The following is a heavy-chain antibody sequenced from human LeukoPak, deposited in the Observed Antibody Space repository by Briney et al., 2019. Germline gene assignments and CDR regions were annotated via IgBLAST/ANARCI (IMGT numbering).Heavy chain of an antibody. CDR1: GYTFIRDS. D-gene: IGHD6-19*01. CDR3: ATKDSSGWYGGYFDS. J-gene: IGHJ4*02. Sequence: ASVKISCKASGYTFIRDSLNWVRQAPGQGLEWMGWINTNTGNAMYAQDFTGRFVFSLDTSVTTAYLQISSLKAEDTAIYYCATKDSSGWYGGYFDSWGQGTLVTVSS. CDR2: INTNTGNA. V-gene: IGHV7-4-1*02.